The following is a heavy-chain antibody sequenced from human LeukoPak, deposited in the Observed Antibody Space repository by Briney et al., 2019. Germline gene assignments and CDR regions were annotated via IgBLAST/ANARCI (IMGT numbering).Heavy chain of an antibody. J-gene: IGHJ6*03. CDR2: IYHSGST. CDR3: VRHQEGMVRGVLYYMDV. V-gene: IGHV4-38-2*02. D-gene: IGHD3-10*01. Sequence: PSETLSLTCTVSGYSISRGYSWGWIRQPPGKWLEWIGNIYHSGSTNYSPSLKSRVTISVDTSKNQFSLKLSSVTAADTAVYYCVRHQEGMVRGVLYYMDVWGTGTTVTISS. CDR1: GYSISRGYS.